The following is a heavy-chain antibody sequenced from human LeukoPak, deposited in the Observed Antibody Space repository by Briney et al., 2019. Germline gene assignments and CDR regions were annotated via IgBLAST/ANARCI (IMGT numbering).Heavy chain of an antibody. Sequence: SETLSLTCAVYGGSFSGYYWSWIRQPPGKGLEWIGEINHSGSTNYNPSLKSRVTISVDTSKNQFSLKLSSVTAADTAVNYCARGDNYYDSREFDYWGQGTLVTVSS. CDR1: GGSFSGYY. D-gene: IGHD3-22*01. CDR2: INHSGST. CDR3: ARGDNYYDSREFDY. J-gene: IGHJ4*02. V-gene: IGHV4-34*01.